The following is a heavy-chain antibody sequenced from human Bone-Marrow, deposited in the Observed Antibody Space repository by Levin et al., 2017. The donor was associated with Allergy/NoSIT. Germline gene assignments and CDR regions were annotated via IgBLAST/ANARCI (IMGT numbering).Heavy chain of an antibody. D-gene: IGHD2-2*02. J-gene: IGHJ6*02. CDR1: GFTFSSYS. V-gene: IGHV3-21*01. Sequence: PGGSLRLSCAASGFTFSSYSMNWVRQAPGKGLEWVSSISSSSSYIYYADSVKGRFTISRDNAKNSLYLQMNSLRAEDTAVYYCARNDGFEGYCSSTSCYTGYYYYYGMDVWGQGTTVTVSS. CDR3: ARNDGFEGYCSSTSCYTGYYYYYGMDV. CDR2: ISSSSSYI.